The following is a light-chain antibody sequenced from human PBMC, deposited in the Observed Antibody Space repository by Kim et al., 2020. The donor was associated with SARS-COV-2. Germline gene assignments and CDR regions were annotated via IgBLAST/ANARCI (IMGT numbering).Light chain of an antibody. CDR2: GKN. J-gene: IGLJ2*01. CDR3: NSRDSNDNVV. Sequence: SSELTQDPAVSVALGQTVRITCQGDSLRSYYATWDQQKPGQAPILVTYGKNNRPSGIPDRFSGSSSGNTASLIITGTQSGDEADYYCNSRDSNDNVVFGG. V-gene: IGLV3-19*01. CDR1: SLRSYY.